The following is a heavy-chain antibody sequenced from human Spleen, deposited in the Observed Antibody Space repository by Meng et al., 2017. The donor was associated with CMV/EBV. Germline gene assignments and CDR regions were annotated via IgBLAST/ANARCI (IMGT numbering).Heavy chain of an antibody. D-gene: IGHD4-17*01. CDR1: GGSISSSSYF. CDR3: ARDRGDYTSNWFDP. Sequence: SETLSLTCTVSGGSISSSSYFWSWIRQPPGKGLEWIGSIYYSGSTYYNPSLTSRVTISVDTSQFSLNLRSVTAADTAIYYCARDRGDYTSNWFDPWGQEILVTVSS. V-gene: IGHV4-39*07. J-gene: IGHJ5*02. CDR2: IYYSGST.